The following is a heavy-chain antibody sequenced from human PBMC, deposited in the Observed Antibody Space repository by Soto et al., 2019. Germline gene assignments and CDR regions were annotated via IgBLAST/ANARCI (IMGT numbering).Heavy chain of an antibody. CDR1: GFTVSSNY. D-gene: IGHD7-27*01. Sequence: GGSLRLSCAASGFTVSSNYMSWVRQAPGKGLEWVSVIYSGGSTYYADSVKGRFTIPRHNSKNTLYLQMNSLRAEDTAVYYCARDKLGVYAFDIWGQGTMVTVSS. J-gene: IGHJ3*02. CDR3: ARDKLGVYAFDI. CDR2: IYSGGST. V-gene: IGHV3-53*04.